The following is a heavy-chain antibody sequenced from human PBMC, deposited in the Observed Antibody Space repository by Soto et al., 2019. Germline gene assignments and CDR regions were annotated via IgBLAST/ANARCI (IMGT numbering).Heavy chain of an antibody. D-gene: IGHD2-8*01. J-gene: IGHJ6*03. CDR2: IYPGDSDT. CDR1: GYSFTSYW. V-gene: IGHV5-51*01. CDR3: ERSVSAYYYYCYMDV. Sequence: GESLKISCKGSGYSFTSYWIGWVRQMPGKGLEWMGIIYPGDSDTRYSPSFQGQVTISADKSISTPYLQWSSLKDSDTAMYYCERSVSAYYYYCYMDVWGKGTTVTVSS.